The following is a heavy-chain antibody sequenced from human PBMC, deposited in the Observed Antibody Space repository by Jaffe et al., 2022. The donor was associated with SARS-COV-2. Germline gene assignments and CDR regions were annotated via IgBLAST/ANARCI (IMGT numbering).Heavy chain of an antibody. J-gene: IGHJ6*02. Sequence: EVQLVESGGGLVKPGGSLRLSCAASGFTFSSYSMNWVRQAPGKGLEWVSSISSSSSYIYYADSVKGRFTISRDNAKNSLYLQMNSLRAEDTAVYYCASPHCTNGVCYWETDYYGMDVWGQGTTVTVSS. CDR2: ISSSSSYI. D-gene: IGHD2-8*01. CDR1: GFTFSSYS. V-gene: IGHV3-21*01. CDR3: ASPHCTNGVCYWETDYYGMDV.